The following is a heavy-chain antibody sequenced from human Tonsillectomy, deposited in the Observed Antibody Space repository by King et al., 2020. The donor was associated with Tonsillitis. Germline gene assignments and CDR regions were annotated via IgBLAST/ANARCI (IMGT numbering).Heavy chain of an antibody. CDR3: ASLPAMTSLICFDV. V-gene: IGHV4-34*01. J-gene: IGHJ3*01. CDR2: INHSGST. D-gene: IGHD2-2*01. CDR1: GGSFNGYY. Sequence: VQLQQWGAGLLKPSETLSLTCAVYGGSFNGYYWSWIRQPPGKGLEWIGEINHSGSTNYNPSLKSRVTISVDMSKNQFSLKLTSVTAADTAVYYCASLPAMTSLICFDVWGQGTMVTVSS.